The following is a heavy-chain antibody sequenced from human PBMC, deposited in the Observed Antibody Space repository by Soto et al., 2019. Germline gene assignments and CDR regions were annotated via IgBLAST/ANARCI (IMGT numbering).Heavy chain of an antibody. V-gene: IGHV3-30*04. Sequence: GGSLRLSCAASGFTFSSYAMHWVRQAPGKGLEWVAVISYDGSNKYYADSVKGRFTISRDNSKNTLYLQMNSLRAEDTAVYYCARAYSNYDGGTYYFDYWGQGTLVTVSS. J-gene: IGHJ4*02. CDR2: ISYDGSNK. D-gene: IGHD4-4*01. CDR3: ARAYSNYDGGTYYFDY. CDR1: GFTFSSYA.